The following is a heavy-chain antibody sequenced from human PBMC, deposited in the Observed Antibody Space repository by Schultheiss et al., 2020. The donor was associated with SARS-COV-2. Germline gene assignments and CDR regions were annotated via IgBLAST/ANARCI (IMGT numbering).Heavy chain of an antibody. CDR1: GGSISSGGYY. CDR3: ARYGSGSYPYYYYYYGMDV. Sequence: SETLSLTCTVSGGSISSGGYYWSWIRQHPGKGLEWIGYIYYSGSTNYNPSLKSRVTISVDTSKNQFSLKLSSVTAADTAVYYCARYGSGSYPYYYYYYGMDVWGQGTTVTVSS. D-gene: IGHD3-10*01. CDR2: IYYSGST. J-gene: IGHJ6*02. V-gene: IGHV4-61*08.